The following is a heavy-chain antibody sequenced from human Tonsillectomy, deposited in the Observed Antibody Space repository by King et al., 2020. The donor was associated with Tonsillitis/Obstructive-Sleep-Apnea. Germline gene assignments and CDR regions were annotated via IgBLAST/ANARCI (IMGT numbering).Heavy chain of an antibody. D-gene: IGHD6-19*01. CDR2: INHSGST. J-gene: IGHJ5*02. CDR1: GGSFSGYY. CDR3: ARLTGYSSGWYGTRGWFDP. Sequence: VQLQQWGAGLLKPSETLSLTCAVYGGSFSGYYWSWIRQPPGKGLEGIGEINHSGSTNYNPSLKSRVTISVDTSQNQFSLKLSSVTAADTAVYYCARLTGYSSGWYGTRGWFDPWGQGTLVTVSS. V-gene: IGHV4-34*01.